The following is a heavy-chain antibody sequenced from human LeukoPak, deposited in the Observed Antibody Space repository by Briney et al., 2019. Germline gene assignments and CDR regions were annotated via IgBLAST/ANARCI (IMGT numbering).Heavy chain of an antibody. J-gene: IGHJ4*02. CDR2: INAYNGNT. V-gene: IGHV1-18*01. Sequence: GASVKVSCKASGYTFTSYGISWVRQAPGQGLEWMGCINAYNGNTNYAQKLQGRVTMTTDTSPSTASMELRSLRSDDTAVYYCARDLRRGLRLGELAYWGQGPLVTVS. CDR3: ARDLRRGLRLGELAY. CDR1: GYTFTSYG. D-gene: IGHD3-16*01.